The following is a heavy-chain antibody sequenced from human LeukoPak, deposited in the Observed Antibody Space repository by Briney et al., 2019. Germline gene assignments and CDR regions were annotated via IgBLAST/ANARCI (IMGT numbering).Heavy chain of an antibody. CDR1: GFSVTSNY. V-gene: IGHV3-53*01. Sequence: HPGGSLRLSCTASGFSVTSNYMSWVRQAPGKGLEWVSIIYSGGSTYYADSVKGRFTISRDNSRNTLYLQMNSLRADDTAVYYCARAETYCSSTSCSSGFDPWGQGTLVTVSS. CDR3: ARAETYCSSTSCSSGFDP. D-gene: IGHD2-2*01. CDR2: IYSGGST. J-gene: IGHJ5*02.